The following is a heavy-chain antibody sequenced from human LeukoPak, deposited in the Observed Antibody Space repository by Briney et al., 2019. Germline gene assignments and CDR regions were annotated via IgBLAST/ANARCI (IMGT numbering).Heavy chain of an antibody. CDR1: GGTFSSYA. J-gene: IGHJ3*02. V-gene: IGHV1-69*04. CDR3: ARGGTVTYAFDI. D-gene: IGHD4-17*01. CDR2: IIPILGIA. Sequence: GASVKVSCKASGGTFSSYAISWVRQAPGQGLEWMGRIIPILGIANYAQKFQGRVTMTRNTSISTAYMELSSLRSEDTAVYYCARGGTVTYAFDIWGQGTMVTVSS.